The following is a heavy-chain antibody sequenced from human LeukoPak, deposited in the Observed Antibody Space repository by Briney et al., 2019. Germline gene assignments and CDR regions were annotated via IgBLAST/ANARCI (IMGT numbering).Heavy chain of an antibody. Sequence: ETLSLTCTVSGGSISSYYWSWIRQPPGKGLEWIGYIYYSGSTNYNPSLKSRVTMSVDTSKNQFSLKLSSVTAADTAVYYCAGDSSSWLGTNWFDPWGQGTLVTVSS. CDR3: AGDSSSWLGTNWFDP. CDR2: IYYSGST. J-gene: IGHJ5*02. V-gene: IGHV4-59*12. CDR1: GGSISSYY. D-gene: IGHD6-13*01.